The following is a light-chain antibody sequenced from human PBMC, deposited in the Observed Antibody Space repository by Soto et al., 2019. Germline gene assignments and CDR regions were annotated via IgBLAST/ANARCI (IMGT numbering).Light chain of an antibody. Sequence: EIVLTQSPGTLSLSPRERATLPCRASQSVSSGYLAWYQHKPGQAPRLLIYGVSSRAPGIPDRFSGSGSGTDFSVTIGRMEREVFAVYYCQQYAASPRTFGQGTQVEVK. CDR2: GVS. V-gene: IGKV3-20*01. CDR1: QSVSSGY. CDR3: QQYAASPRT. J-gene: IGKJ1*01.